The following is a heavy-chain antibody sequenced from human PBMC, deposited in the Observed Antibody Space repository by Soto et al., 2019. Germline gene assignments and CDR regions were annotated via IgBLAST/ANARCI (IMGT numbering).Heavy chain of an antibody. CDR3: ERELGASTVTSAFDI. CDR1: GYSISSGYY. D-gene: IGHD4-17*01. J-gene: IGHJ3*02. V-gene: IGHV4-38-2*02. Sequence: PSETLSLTCAVSGYSISSGYYWGWIRQPPGKGLEWIGSIYHSGSTYYNPSLKSRVTISVDTSKNQFSLKLSSVTAADTAVYYCERELGASTVTSAFDIWGQGTMVTVSS. CDR2: IYHSGST.